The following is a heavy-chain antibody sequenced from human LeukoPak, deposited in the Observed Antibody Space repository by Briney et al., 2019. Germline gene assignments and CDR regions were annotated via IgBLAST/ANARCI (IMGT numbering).Heavy chain of an antibody. D-gene: IGHD2-2*02. CDR3: ARGSPYCSSTSCYTRWFDP. Sequence: PSETLSLTCAVYGGSLNGYYCNWIRQPPGKGLEWIGEINHSGSTNYNPSLKSRVTISVDTSKNQFSLKLSSVTAADTAVYYCARGSPYCSSTSCYTRWFDPWGQGTLVTVSS. V-gene: IGHV4-34*01. CDR2: INHSGST. J-gene: IGHJ5*02. CDR1: GGSLNGYY.